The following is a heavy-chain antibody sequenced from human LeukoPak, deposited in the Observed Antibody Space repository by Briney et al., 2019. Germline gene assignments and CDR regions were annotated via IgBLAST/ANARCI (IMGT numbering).Heavy chain of an antibody. D-gene: IGHD5-24*01. J-gene: IGHJ4*02. CDR1: GGSISSGDYY. Sequence: PSETLSLTCTVSGGSISSGDYYWSWIRQPPGKGLEWIGYIYYSGSTYYNPSLKSRVTISVDTSKNQFSLKLSSVTAADTAVYYCASGPDGYPPYYFDYWGQGTLVTVSS. CDR3: ASGPDGYPPYYFDY. V-gene: IGHV4-30-4*08. CDR2: IYYSGST.